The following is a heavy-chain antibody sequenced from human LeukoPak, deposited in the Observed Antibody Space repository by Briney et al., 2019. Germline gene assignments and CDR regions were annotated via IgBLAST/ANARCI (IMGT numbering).Heavy chain of an antibody. CDR3: AKAHPSVGYSSSGDAFDI. Sequence: PGRSLRLSCAASGFTFSSYTMHWVRQAPGKGLEWVTLISYDGSNKYYADSVKGRFTISRDNSKNTLYLQMNSLRAEDTALYYCAKAHPSVGYSSSGDAFDIWGQGTMVTVSS. J-gene: IGHJ3*02. D-gene: IGHD6-13*01. CDR2: ISYDGSNK. CDR1: GFTFSSYT. V-gene: IGHV3-30-3*01.